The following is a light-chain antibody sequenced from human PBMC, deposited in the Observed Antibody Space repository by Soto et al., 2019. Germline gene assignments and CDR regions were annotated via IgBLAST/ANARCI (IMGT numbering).Light chain of an antibody. J-gene: IGKJ5*01. CDR2: AAS. CDR3: QQYNDWPPLT. Sequence: IVMTQSPATLSVSPGERATLSCRASQSVGSNLAWYQQKPGQAPRLLLYAASTRATDIPARFSGSGSGTEFTLTISSLQSEDFAVYYCQQYNDWPPLTFGQGTRLEIK. V-gene: IGKV3-15*01. CDR1: QSVGSN.